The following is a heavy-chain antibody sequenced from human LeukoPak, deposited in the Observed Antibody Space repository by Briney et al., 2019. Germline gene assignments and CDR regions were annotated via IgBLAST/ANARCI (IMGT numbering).Heavy chain of an antibody. CDR2: IYYSGST. CDR1: GGSISSGSYY. J-gene: IGHJ4*02. CDR3: ARGRQWRDY. V-gene: IGHV4-61*10. Sequence: SETLSLTCTVSGGSISSGSYYWSWIRQPAGKGLEWIGYIYYSGSTNYNPSLKSRVTISVDTSKNQFSLKLSSVTAADTAVYYCARGRQWRDYWGQGTLVTVSS. D-gene: IGHD6-19*01.